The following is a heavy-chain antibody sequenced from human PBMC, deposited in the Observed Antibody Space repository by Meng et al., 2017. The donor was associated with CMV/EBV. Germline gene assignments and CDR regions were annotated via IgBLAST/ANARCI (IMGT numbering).Heavy chain of an antibody. CDR3: ARSLTQRPPSPYYDFWSGYLGGWFDP. CDR1: GGSISSSSYY. CDR2: IYYSGST. J-gene: IGHJ5*02. V-gene: IGHV4-39*07. Sequence: GSLRLSCTVSGGSISSSSYYWGWIRQPPGKGLEWIGSIYYSGSTYYNPSLKSRVTISVDTSKNQFSLKLSSVTAADTAVYYCARSLTQRPPSPYYDFWSGYLGGWFDPWGQGTLVTVSS. D-gene: IGHD3-3*01.